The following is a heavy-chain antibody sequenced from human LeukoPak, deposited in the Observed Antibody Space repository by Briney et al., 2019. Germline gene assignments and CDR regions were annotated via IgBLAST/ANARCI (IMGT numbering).Heavy chain of an antibody. J-gene: IGHJ4*02. Sequence: SETWSLTCTVSGGSISSRSYYWGWIRQPPGKGLEWIGNIYYSRSTYYNPSLKSRVTVSVDTSKNQFSLKLSSVTATDTAVYYCASYQVGATSGFDYWGQGTLVSVSS. V-gene: IGHV4-39*01. CDR3: ASYQVGATSGFDY. CDR2: IYYSRST. CDR1: GGSISSRSYY. D-gene: IGHD1-26*01.